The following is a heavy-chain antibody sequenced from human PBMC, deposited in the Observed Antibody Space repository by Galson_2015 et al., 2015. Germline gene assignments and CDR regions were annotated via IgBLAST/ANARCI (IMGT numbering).Heavy chain of an antibody. J-gene: IGHJ4*02. D-gene: IGHD6-13*01. CDR1: GDTFSSYT. CDR3: ARVGSSSWYDNAPYFDY. V-gene: IGHV1-69*02. Sequence: SVKVSCKASGDTFSSYTISWVRQAPGQGLEWVGRIIPIFGISNYPQKFQGRVTITADKSTSTAYMELSSLRFEDTAVYYCARVGSSSWYDNAPYFDYWGQGTLVTVSS. CDR2: IIPIFGIS.